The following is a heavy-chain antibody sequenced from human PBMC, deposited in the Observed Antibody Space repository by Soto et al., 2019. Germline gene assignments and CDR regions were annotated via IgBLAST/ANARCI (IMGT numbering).Heavy chain of an antibody. Sequence: QVQLVQSGAEVRKPGSSVKVSCKASAGTFSTHAISWVRQSPGQGLEWMGGIIPIFGTANHAQKFQGRVTVTADASTSTGYMDLTSLRSEDTAIYYCARGWGYDSSDYYYAYWGQGTLVIVSS. V-gene: IGHV1-69*01. D-gene: IGHD3-22*01. J-gene: IGHJ4*02. CDR2: IIPIFGTA. CDR1: AGTFSTHA. CDR3: ARGWGYDSSDYYYAY.